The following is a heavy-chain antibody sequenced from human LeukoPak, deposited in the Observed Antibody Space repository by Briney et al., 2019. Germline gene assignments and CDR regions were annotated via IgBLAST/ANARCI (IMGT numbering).Heavy chain of an antibody. CDR1: GFTFSSYS. CDR2: IKQDGSEK. CDR3: ARVVGDIVVVPAAPPDAFDI. J-gene: IGHJ3*02. Sequence: GGSLRLSCAASGFTFSSYSMNWVRQAPGKGLEWVANIKQDGSEKYYVDSVKGRFTISRDNAKNSLYLQMNSLRAEDTAVYYCARVVGDIVVVPAAPPDAFDIWGQGTMVTVSS. D-gene: IGHD2-2*01. V-gene: IGHV3-7*01.